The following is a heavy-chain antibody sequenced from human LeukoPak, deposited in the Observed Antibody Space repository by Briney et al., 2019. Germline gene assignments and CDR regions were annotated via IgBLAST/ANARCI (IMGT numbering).Heavy chain of an antibody. CDR2: TYYRSKWYN. J-gene: IGHJ6*02. D-gene: IGHD6-19*01. V-gene: IGHV6-1*01. CDR1: GVTVSSITAA. Sequence: SQTLSLTCAISGVTVSSITAAWNWIRQSPSRGLEWLGRTYYRSKWYNDYAVSVKSRITINPDTSKNQVSLQLNSVTPEDTAVYYCARQYSSGWSYYYGLDVWGQGTTVTVSS. CDR3: ARQYSSGWSYYYGLDV.